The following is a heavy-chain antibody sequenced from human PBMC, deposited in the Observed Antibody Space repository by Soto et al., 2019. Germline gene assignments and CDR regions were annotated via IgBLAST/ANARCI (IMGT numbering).Heavy chain of an antibody. CDR2: IYYSGST. CDR3: VRPGNRVGCCWWYFDL. D-gene: IGHD2-15*01. V-gene: IGHV4-39*01. J-gene: IGHJ2*01. Sequence: QLQLQESGPGLVKPSETLSLTCTVSGGVISSSSYYWGWIRQPPGKGLEWIGRIYYSGSTYYNSSLKSRVTVSADTSKNHFSLKLSSVPAADTAVYYWVRPGNRVGCCWWYFDLWGRGTLVTVSS. CDR1: GGVISSSSYY.